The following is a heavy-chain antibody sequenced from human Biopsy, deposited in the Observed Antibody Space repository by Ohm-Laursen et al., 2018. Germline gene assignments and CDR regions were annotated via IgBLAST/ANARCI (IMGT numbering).Heavy chain of an antibody. V-gene: IGHV4-34*01. CDR2: MNHGGST. Sequence: SDTLSLTCAVYGGSFSGYYWSWIRQPPGKGLEWIGEMNHGGSTNYNSSLKSRVTISVDTSKNQFSLKLNSVTAADTAVYYCARAGTAINGNSLGFDPWGQGTLVTVSS. D-gene: IGHD1-20*01. J-gene: IGHJ5*02. CDR1: GGSFSGYY. CDR3: ARAGTAINGNSLGFDP.